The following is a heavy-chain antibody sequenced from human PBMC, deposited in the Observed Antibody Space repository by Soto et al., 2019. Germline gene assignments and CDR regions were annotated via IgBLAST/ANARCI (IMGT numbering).Heavy chain of an antibody. J-gene: IGHJ4*02. V-gene: IGHV1-3*01. CDR2: INAGNGNT. CDR1: GYTFTSYD. Sequence: QVQLVQSGAEVKKPGASVKVSCKASGYTFTSYDMHWVRQAPGQRLEWMGWINAGNGNTKYSQNFQGRVTITRDTSASTAYMALSSLRSEDTAVYYCARGPVCPDGPGDYWGQGALVTVSS. CDR3: ARGPVCPDGPGDY. D-gene: IGHD6-19*01.